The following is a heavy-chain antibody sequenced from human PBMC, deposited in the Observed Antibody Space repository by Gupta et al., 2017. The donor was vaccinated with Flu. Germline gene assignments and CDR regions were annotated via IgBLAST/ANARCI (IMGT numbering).Heavy chain of an antibody. J-gene: IGHJ4*02. D-gene: IGHD5-12*01. V-gene: IGHV3-33*01. Sequence: QVQLVESGGGVVQPGRSRRLSCAASVFSVRSYGLHGVRKAPGKGLEWVSPSWFDGCKKDNADSGKARFTISRDNSKNTIFLQMKSLREDDTAVYYCARWLRDRGPFDDGGKRTIVPVSS. CDR2: SWFDGCKK. CDR3: ARWLRDRGPFDD. CDR1: VFSVRSYG.